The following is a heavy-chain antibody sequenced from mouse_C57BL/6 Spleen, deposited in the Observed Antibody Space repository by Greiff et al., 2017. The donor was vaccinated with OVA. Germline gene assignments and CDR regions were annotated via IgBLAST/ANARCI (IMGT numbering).Heavy chain of an antibody. V-gene: IGHV1-72*01. D-gene: IGHD1-1*01. CDR1: GYTFTSYW. Sequence: QVQLKQPGAELVKPGASVKLSCKASGYTFTSYWMHWVKQRPGRGLEWIGRIDPNSGGTKYNEKFKSKATLTVDKPSSTAYMQLSSLTSEDSAVYYCARGITTVVAKDFFAYWGQGTLVTVSA. J-gene: IGHJ3*01. CDR2: IDPNSGGT. CDR3: ARGITTVVAKDFFAY.